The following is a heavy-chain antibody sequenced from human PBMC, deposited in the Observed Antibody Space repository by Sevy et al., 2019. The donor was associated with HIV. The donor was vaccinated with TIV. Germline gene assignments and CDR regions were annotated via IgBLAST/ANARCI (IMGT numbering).Heavy chain of an antibody. J-gene: IGHJ4*02. D-gene: IGHD3-22*01. CDR3: ARVGIDSSGYPFDY. CDR2: ISSSSSYI. V-gene: IGHV3-21*01. CDR1: GFTFNIYS. Sequence: GGSLRLSCAASGFTFNIYSMNWVRRAPGKGLEWVSSISSSSSYIYYADSVKGRFTISRDNAKNSLYLQMNSLRAEDTAVYYCARVGIDSSGYPFDYWGQRTLVTVSS.